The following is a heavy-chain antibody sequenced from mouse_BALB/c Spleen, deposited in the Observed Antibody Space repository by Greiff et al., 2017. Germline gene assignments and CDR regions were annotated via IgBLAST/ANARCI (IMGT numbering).Heavy chain of an antibody. CDR3: ARGGLRQAYAMDY. CDR1: GFTFSSFG. D-gene: IGHD2-4*01. CDR2: ISSGSSTI. J-gene: IGHJ4*01. V-gene: IGHV5-17*02. Sequence: EVHLVESGGGLVQPGGSRKLSCAASGFTFSSFGMHWVRQAPEKGLEWVAYISSGSSTIYYADTVKGRFTISRDNPKNTLFLQMTSLRSEDTAMYYCARGGLRQAYAMDYWGQGTSVTVSS.